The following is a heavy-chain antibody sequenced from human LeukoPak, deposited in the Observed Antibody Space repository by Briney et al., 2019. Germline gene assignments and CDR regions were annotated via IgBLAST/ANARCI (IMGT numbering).Heavy chain of an antibody. CDR3: AHGLDYYGSGYGPAD. J-gene: IGHJ4*02. CDR1: GFSLSTSGVG. CDR2: IYWNDDK. D-gene: IGHD3-10*01. Sequence: SGPTPVKPTQTLTLTCTFSGFSLSTSGVGVGWIRQPPGKALEWLALIYWNDDKRYSPFLKSMLTITRRSSKNQVVLTMTNMDPVDTATYYCAHGLDYYGSGYGPADWGQGTLVTVFS. V-gene: IGHV2-5*01.